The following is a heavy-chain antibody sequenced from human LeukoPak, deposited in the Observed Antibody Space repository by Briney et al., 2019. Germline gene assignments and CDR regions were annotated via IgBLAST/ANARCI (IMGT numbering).Heavy chain of an antibody. D-gene: IGHD6-13*01. V-gene: IGHV1-3*01. CDR3: AREASSSWYEGYYGMDV. CDR2: INAGNGNT. Sequence: ASVKVSCKASGYTFTSYAMHWVRQAPGQRLEWMGWINAGNGNTKYSQKFRGRVTITRDTSASTAYMELSSLRSEDTAVYYCAREASSSWYEGYYGMDVWGQGTTVTGSS. J-gene: IGHJ6*02. CDR1: GYTFTSYA.